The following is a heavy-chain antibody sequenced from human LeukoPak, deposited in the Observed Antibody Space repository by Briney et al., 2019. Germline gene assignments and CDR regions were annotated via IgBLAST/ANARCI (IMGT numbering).Heavy chain of an antibody. CDR1: GLTIGSRY. CDR2: LYLAGNT. J-gene: IGHJ3*02. Sequence: GGSLRLSCVASGLTIGSRYMNWVRQAPGKGLEWVSALYLAGNTYYADSVRGRFTISRDNSKNTLYLQVNNLRVEDTAVYYCAHYDSSAYHAFDIWGQGTMVTVSS. CDR3: AHYDSSAYHAFDI. D-gene: IGHD3-22*01. V-gene: IGHV3-53*01.